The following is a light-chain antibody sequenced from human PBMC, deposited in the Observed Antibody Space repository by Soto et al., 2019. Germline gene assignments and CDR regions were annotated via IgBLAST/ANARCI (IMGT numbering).Light chain of an antibody. CDR2: SNN. J-gene: IGLJ2*01. V-gene: IGLV1-44*01. CDR1: SSNIGSNT. CDR3: AAWDDSLNGV. Sequence: QSVLTQPPSASGTPGQRVTISCSGSSSNIGSNTVNWYQQLPGTAPQLLSFSNNQRPSGVPDRFSGSKSGTSASLAISGLQSEDEADYYCAAWDDSLNGVFGGGTKLTVL.